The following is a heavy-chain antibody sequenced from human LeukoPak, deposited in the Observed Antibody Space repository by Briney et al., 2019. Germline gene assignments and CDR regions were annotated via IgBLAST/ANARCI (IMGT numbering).Heavy chain of an antibody. J-gene: IGHJ2*01. CDR1: AGSMSNYY. Sequence: SETLSLTCTVSAGSMSNYYCTWLRQPAGKGLEWIGRIDVSGNTNYNPSLRGRVTMSVDTSENHFSLKLSSVTAADTAVYYCARWAVSIRYFDLWGRGTRVTVSS. D-gene: IGHD3-10*01. CDR3: ARWAVSIRYFDL. V-gene: IGHV4-4*07. CDR2: IDVSGNT.